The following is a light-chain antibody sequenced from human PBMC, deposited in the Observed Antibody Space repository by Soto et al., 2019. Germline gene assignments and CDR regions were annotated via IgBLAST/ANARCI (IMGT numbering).Light chain of an antibody. Sequence: EIVLTQSPGTLSLSPGERATLSCRASQSVSSSYLAWYQQKPGEAPRHLIYGASSRATGIPDRFSGSGSGTDFTLTISRLEPEDFAVYYCQQYGSSRVTFGPGTKVDIK. V-gene: IGKV3-20*01. CDR2: GAS. J-gene: IGKJ3*01. CDR3: QQYGSSRVT. CDR1: QSVSSSY.